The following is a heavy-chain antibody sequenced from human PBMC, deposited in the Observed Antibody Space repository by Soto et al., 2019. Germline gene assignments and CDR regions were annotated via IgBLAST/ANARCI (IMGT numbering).Heavy chain of an antibody. Sequence: GGSLRLSCAASGFTFSSYVMSWVRQAPGKGLEWVSAISGSGGSTYYADSVKGRFTISRDNSKNTLYLQMNSLRAEDTAVYYCAKSTSDIGLMVYAIADFDYWGQGTLVTVSS. CDR1: GFTFSSYV. CDR2: ISGSGGST. J-gene: IGHJ4*02. CDR3: AKSTSDIGLMVYAIADFDY. D-gene: IGHD2-8*01. V-gene: IGHV3-23*01.